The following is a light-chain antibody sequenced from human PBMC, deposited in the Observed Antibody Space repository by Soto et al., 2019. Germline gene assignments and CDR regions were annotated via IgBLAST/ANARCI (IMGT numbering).Light chain of an antibody. Sequence: QSALTQPASVSGSPGQSITISCKGSSNDIGHYPFVSWFQQHPGKAPKLIIYGVTNRPSGVSDRFSGSRSDSTASLTISGLQAEDEADYYCSSYTSSSTLIFGGGTKLTVL. CDR3: SSYTSSSTLI. V-gene: IGLV2-14*01. J-gene: IGLJ2*01. CDR1: SNDIGHYPF. CDR2: GVT.